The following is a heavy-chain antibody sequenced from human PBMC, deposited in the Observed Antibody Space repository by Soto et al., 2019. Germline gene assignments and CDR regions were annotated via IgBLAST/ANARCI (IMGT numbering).Heavy chain of an antibody. CDR3: ARFQWLRSLFWFDP. CDR2: IYYSGST. CDR1: GGSISSGGYY. Sequence: QVQLQESGPGLVKPSQTLSLTCTVSGGSISSGGYYWSWIRQHPGKGLEWIGYIYYSGSTYYNPSLQSRFTISVDTSKTQSSLKLSSVTAADTAVYYCARFQWLRSLFWFDPWGQGTLVTVSS. J-gene: IGHJ5*02. D-gene: IGHD5-12*01. V-gene: IGHV4-31*03.